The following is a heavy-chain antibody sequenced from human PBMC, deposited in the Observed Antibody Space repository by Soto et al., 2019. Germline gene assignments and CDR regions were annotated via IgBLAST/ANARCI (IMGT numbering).Heavy chain of an antibody. Sequence: PGESLKISCKCSGYSGFTFTNYWIGWVRQMPGKGLEWMGIIYPGDSDTRYSPSFQGQVTMSADKAASTAYLQWSSLKASDTAMYYCASTFYYGSGSYYPFDYWGQGTQVTVSS. CDR1: GYSGFTFTNYW. CDR2: IYPGDSDT. D-gene: IGHD3-10*01. CDR3: ASTFYYGSGSYYPFDY. V-gene: IGHV5-51*01. J-gene: IGHJ4*02.